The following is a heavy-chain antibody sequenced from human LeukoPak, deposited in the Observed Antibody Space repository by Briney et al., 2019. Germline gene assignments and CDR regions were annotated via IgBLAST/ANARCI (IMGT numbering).Heavy chain of an antibody. Sequence: GGSLRLSCAASGFTFSSYGMHWVRQAPGKGLEWVAVISYDGSTKYYADSVKGRFTISRDNSKNTLYLQMNSLRAEDTAVYYCAKWLSSGRYFDYWGQGTLVTVSS. CDR1: GFTFSSYG. D-gene: IGHD3-9*01. CDR2: ISYDGSTK. CDR3: AKWLSSGRYFDY. V-gene: IGHV3-30*18. J-gene: IGHJ4*02.